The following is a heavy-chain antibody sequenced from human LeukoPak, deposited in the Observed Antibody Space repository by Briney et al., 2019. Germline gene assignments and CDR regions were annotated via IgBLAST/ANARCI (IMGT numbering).Heavy chain of an antibody. V-gene: IGHV1-69*05. D-gene: IGHD6-13*01. Sequence: SVKVSCKASGGTLSSYAISWVRQAPGQGLEWMGGIIPIFGTANYAQKFQGRVTITTDESTSTAYMELSSLRSEDTAVYYCARGGAKGYSSSWSENDAFDIWGQGTMVTVSS. CDR1: GGTLSSYA. CDR3: ARGGAKGYSSSWSENDAFDI. J-gene: IGHJ3*02. CDR2: IIPIFGTA.